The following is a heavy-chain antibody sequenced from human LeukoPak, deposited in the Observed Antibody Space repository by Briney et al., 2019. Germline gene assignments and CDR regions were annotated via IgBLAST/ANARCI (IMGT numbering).Heavy chain of an antibody. Sequence: PGGSLRLSCAASGFTFSSYAMSWVRQAPGKGLEWVSAISGSGGSTYYADSVKGRFTISRDNSKNMLYLQMNSLRAEDTAVYYCAKGGYCSSTSCYFGPNYGMDVWGKGTTVTVSS. CDR3: AKGGYCSSTSCYFGPNYGMDV. CDR1: GFTFSSYA. CDR2: ISGSGGST. V-gene: IGHV3-23*01. D-gene: IGHD2-2*01. J-gene: IGHJ6*04.